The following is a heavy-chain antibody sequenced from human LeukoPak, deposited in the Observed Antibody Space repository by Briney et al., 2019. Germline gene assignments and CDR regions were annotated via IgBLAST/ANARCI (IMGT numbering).Heavy chain of an antibody. D-gene: IGHD3-22*01. Sequence: GGSLRLSCATSGFTFSSYAMSWVRQAPGKGLEWVSGISGSGAGTNYADSVKGRFTISRDNSKNTLYLQMNSLRAEDTAIYYCAKRHYYDSSGYYYLAYFDLWGRGTLVTVSS. CDR2: ISGSGAGT. V-gene: IGHV3-23*01. CDR3: AKRHYYDSSGYYYLAYFDL. J-gene: IGHJ2*01. CDR1: GFTFSSYA.